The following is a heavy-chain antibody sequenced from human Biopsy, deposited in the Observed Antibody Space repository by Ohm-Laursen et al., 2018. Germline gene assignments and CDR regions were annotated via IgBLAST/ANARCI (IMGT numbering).Heavy chain of an antibody. CDR3: AKDRGVARTYYYYPYGMDV. CDR1: EFTFSGYS. J-gene: IGHJ6*02. D-gene: IGHD3-10*01. Sequence: SLRLSCAASEFTFSGYSMNWVRQAPGRGLEWVSYINVYSNKKYYADSVKGRFIVSRDNDKNSLYLQMNSLRAEDTAVFYCAKDRGVARTYYYYPYGMDVWGQGTTVTVSS. V-gene: IGHV3-48*04. CDR2: INVYSNKK.